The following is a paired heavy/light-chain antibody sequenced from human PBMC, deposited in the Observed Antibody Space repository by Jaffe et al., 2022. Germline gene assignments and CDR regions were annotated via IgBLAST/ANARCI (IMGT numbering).Heavy chain of an antibody. CDR1: GYSIRSDYY. J-gene: IGHJ4*02. Sequence: QVQLQESGPGLAKPWETLSLTCTVSGYSIRSDYYWGWIRQSPGEGLEWIGSMHYGGLRYYNPSLKSRITMSIDTSNNQFSLKLSSVTAADTAVYYCARDLYYHGSGRNRIFDLWGQGTLVTVSS. D-gene: IGHD3-10*01. V-gene: IGHV4-38-2*02. CDR3: ARDLYYHGSGRNRIFDL. CDR2: MHYGGLR.
Light chain of an antibody. CDR3: QQYHNYPWT. CDR1: QSISTW. V-gene: IGKV1-5*03. Sequence: DTQMTQSPSTLSASVGDRVTITCRASQSISTWLAWFQQKSGKAPKLLIYLASSLESGVPSRFSGTGSGTEFTLTITSLQPDDVATYYCQQYHNYPWTFGRGTKVEIK. CDR2: LAS. J-gene: IGKJ1*01.